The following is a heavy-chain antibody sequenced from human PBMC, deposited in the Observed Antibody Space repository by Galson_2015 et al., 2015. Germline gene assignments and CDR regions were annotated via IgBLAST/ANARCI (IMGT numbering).Heavy chain of an antibody. CDR2: INPSGGST. Sequence: SVKVSCKASGYTFTSYYMHWVRQAPGQGLEWMGIINPSGGSTSYAQKFQGRVTMTRDTSTSTVYMELSSLRSEDTAVYYCARVYCSGGSGQEEPDYYYYGMDVWGQGTTVTVSS. CDR1: GYTFTSYY. J-gene: IGHJ6*02. V-gene: IGHV1-46*01. CDR3: ARVYCSGGSGQEEPDYYYYGMDV. D-gene: IGHD2-15*01.